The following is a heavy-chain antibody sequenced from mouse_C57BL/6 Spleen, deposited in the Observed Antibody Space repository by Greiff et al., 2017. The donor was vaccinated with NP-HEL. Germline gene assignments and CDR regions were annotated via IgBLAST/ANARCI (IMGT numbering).Heavy chain of an antibody. CDR2: IRLKSDNYAT. CDR3: TSPHYYGSSYDYYAMDY. J-gene: IGHJ4*01. CDR1: GFTFSNYW. V-gene: IGHV6-3*01. Sequence: EVQGVESGGGLVQPGGSMKLSCVASGFTFSNYWMNWVRQSPEKGLEWVAQIRLKSDNYATHYAESVKGRFTISRDDSKSSVYLQMNNLRAEDTGIYYCTSPHYYGSSYDYYAMDYWGQGTSVTVSS. D-gene: IGHD1-1*01.